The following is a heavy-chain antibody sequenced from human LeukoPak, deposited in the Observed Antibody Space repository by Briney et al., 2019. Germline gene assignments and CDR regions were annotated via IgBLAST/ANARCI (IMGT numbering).Heavy chain of an antibody. V-gene: IGHV4-34*01. Sequence: SEILSLTCAVYGGSFSGYYWSWIRQPPGKGLEWIGEINHSGSTNYNPSLKSRVTISVDTSKNQFSLKLSSVTAADTAVYYCARGGGTNPYYYYYMDVWGKGTTVTISS. CDR1: GGSFSGYY. CDR2: INHSGST. D-gene: IGHD2-15*01. J-gene: IGHJ6*03. CDR3: ARGGGTNPYYYYYMDV.